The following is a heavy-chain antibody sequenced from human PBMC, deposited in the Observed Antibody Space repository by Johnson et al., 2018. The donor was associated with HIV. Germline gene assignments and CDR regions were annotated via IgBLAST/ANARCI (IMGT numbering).Heavy chain of an antibody. Sequence: VQLVESGGGVVQPGGSLRLSCAASGFTVSSNYMSWVRQAPGKGLEWVSIIYSGGSTYYADSVKGRFTISRDNSKNTPYLQMKRLRAEDTAVYYCARDHDGQQLGFAFDIWGQGTMVTVSS. CDR1: GFTVSSNY. CDR3: ARDHDGQQLGFAFDI. J-gene: IGHJ3*02. V-gene: IGHV3-66*02. D-gene: IGHD6-13*01. CDR2: IYSGGST.